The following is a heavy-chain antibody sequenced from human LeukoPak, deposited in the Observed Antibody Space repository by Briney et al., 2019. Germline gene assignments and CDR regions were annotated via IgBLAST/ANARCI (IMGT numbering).Heavy chain of an antibody. J-gene: IGHJ3*02. Sequence: GASVKVSCKASGYTFTGYYMHWVRQAPGQGLEWMGWINPNSGGTNYAQKFQGRVTMTRDTSISTAYMELSRLRSDDTAVYYCARVHYDSGVDAFDIWGQGTMVTVSS. V-gene: IGHV1-2*02. D-gene: IGHD3-22*01. CDR2: INPNSGGT. CDR3: ARVHYDSGVDAFDI. CDR1: GYTFTGYY.